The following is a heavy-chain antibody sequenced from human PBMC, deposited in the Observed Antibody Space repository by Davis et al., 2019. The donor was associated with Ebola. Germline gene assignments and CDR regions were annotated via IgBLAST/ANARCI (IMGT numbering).Heavy chain of an antibody. V-gene: IGHV3-30*18. CDR1: GFTFSSYG. CDR2: ISYDGSNK. D-gene: IGHD1-26*01. J-gene: IGHJ6*02. CDR3: AKSPKRSFGYYYGMDV. Sequence: PGGSLRLSCAASGFTFSSYGMHWVRQAPGKGLEWVAVISYDGSNKYYADSVKGRFTISRDNSKNTLYLQMNSLRAEDTAVYYCAKSPKRSFGYYYGMDVWGQGTTVTVSS.